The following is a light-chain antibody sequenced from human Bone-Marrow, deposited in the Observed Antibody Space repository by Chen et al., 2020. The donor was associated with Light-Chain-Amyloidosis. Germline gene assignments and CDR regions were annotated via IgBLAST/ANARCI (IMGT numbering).Light chain of an antibody. CDR1: SSNIGAGYD. V-gene: IGLV1-40*01. CDR3: QYYDTSLSGSV. J-gene: IGLJ2*01. CDR2: GNS. Sequence: QSVLTQPPSVSGAPGQRVTLSCTGSSSNIGAGYDVHWYRQLPGTAPKLLISGNSNRPSGVPDRFSGSRSGTEASLAISGLQAEDEADYYCQYYDTSLSGSVFGGGTKLTVL.